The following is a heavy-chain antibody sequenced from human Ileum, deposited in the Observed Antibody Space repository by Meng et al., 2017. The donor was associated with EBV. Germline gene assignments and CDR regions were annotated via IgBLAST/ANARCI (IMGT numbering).Heavy chain of an antibody. CDR1: GGSVISNNW. D-gene: IGHD3-9*01. Sequence: GQLHESGPRLVKPAGTLSLTCAVSGGSVISNNWWSWVRQPPGKGLEWIGEIFHIGSTNNSPSLKSRVTISVDNSKNQFSLSLTSVTAADTAIYYCAKVSLTGTFYDHWGQGILVTVSS. CDR3: AKVSLTGTFYDH. V-gene: IGHV4-4*02. CDR2: IFHIGST. J-gene: IGHJ4*02.